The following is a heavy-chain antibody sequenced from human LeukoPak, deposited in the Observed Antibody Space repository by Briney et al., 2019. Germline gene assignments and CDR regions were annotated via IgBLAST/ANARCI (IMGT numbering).Heavy chain of an antibody. Sequence: GGSLRLSCVASGFTFSSYSMNWVRQAPGKGLEWVSSISSGSDHIYYADSVRGRFTISRDNAKNSLYLQMDSLRAEDTAVFFCARNDYSTSSGYDSWSQGTLVTVSS. J-gene: IGHJ4*02. CDR1: GFTFSSYS. D-gene: IGHD6-6*01. V-gene: IGHV3-21*01. CDR2: ISSGSDHI. CDR3: ARNDYSTSSGYDS.